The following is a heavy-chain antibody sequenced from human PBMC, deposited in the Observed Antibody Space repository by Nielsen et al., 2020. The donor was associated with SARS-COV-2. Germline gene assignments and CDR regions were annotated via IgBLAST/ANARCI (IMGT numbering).Heavy chain of an antibody. CDR2: IWYDGSNK. J-gene: IGHJ4*02. V-gene: IGHV3-33*08. CDR1: GSTFSNYN. D-gene: IGHD3-22*01. Sequence: GESLKISCAASGSTFSNYNIHWVRQAPGKGLEWVALIWYDGSNKYYADSVKGRFIISRDNAKNVLFLQMNSLRAEDTAFYYCTRDRNYYDSDGFYTPPLDYWGPGTLVAVSS. CDR3: TRDRNYYDSDGFYTPPLDY.